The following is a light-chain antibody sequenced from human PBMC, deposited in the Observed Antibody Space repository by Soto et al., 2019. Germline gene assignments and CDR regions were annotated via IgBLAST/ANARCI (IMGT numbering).Light chain of an antibody. V-gene: IGKV3-20*01. CDR2: GAS. CDR1: QSVSSSY. Sequence: EIVLTQSPGTLSLSPGERATLSCRASQSVSSSYLAWYQQKPSQAPRLLIYGASSRATGIPDRFSGSESGTDFTLTISRLEPEDFAVYYCQQYGSSPPWTFGQGTKVDIK. CDR3: QQYGSSPPWT. J-gene: IGKJ1*01.